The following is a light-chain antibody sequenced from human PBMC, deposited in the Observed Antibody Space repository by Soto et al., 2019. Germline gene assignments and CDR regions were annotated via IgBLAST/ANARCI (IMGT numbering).Light chain of an antibody. CDR2: GAY. CDR1: QSVRSNY. V-gene: IGKV3-20*01. J-gene: IGKJ1*01. Sequence: DIVLTQSPGTLSLSPRERATLSCRASQSVRSNYLAWYQHKPGQAPRLLIYGAYSRATGIPDRFSGSGSGTDFTLTINRLEPEDFAVDYGLQYGTSARTFGQGTKVEIK. CDR3: LQYGTSART.